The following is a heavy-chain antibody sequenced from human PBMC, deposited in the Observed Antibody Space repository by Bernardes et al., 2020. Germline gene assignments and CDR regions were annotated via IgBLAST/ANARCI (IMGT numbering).Heavy chain of an antibody. CDR1: GGSISSSSYY. Sequence: SETLSLTCTVSGGSISSSSYYWGWIRQPPGKGLEWIGSIYYSGSTYYNPSLKSRVTISVDTSKNQFSLKLSSVTAADTAVYYCARHPLRLNLLVVPTVYYGMDVWGQGTTVTVSS. D-gene: IGHD2-2*01. CDR2: IYYSGST. CDR3: ARHPLRLNLLVVPTVYYGMDV. J-gene: IGHJ6*02. V-gene: IGHV4-39*01.